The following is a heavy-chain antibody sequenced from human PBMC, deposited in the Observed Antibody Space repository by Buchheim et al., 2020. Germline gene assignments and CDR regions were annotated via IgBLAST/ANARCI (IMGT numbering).Heavy chain of an antibody. J-gene: IGHJ6*02. CDR2: ISSSSSTI. V-gene: IGHV3-48*03. Sequence: EVQLVESGGGLVQPGGSLRLSCAASGFTFSSYEMNWVRQAPGKGLEWVSYISSSSSTIYYADSVKGRFTISRDNAKNSLYLQMNSLRAEDTAVYYCARTDLYYYYYGMDVWGQGTT. CDR3: ARTDLYYYYYGMDV. CDR1: GFTFSSYE.